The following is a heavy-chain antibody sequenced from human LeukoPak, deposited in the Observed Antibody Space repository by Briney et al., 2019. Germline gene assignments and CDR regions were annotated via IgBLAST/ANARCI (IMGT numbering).Heavy chain of an antibody. J-gene: IGHJ4*02. V-gene: IGHV3-66*01. CDR2: IYSGDTT. Sequence: PGGSLRLSCAASGFTVSTNYMRWVRQAPGKGLEWVSVIYSGDTTFYADSVRGKFTSTRDNSKNTLYLQMNSLRAEDTAVYYCASICRSSSGYYFDYWGQGTLVTVSS. CDR1: GFTVSTNY. CDR3: ASICRSSSGYYFDY. D-gene: IGHD3-10*01.